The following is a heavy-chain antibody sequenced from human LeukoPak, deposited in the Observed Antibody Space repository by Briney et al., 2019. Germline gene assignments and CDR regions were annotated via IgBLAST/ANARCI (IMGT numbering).Heavy chain of an antibody. J-gene: IGHJ6*02. CDR1: GFTFSSYW. Sequence: TGGSLRLSCAASGFTFSSYWMSWVRQAPGKGLEWVANIKQDGSEKYYVDSVKGRFTISRDNAKNSLYLQMNSLRAEDTAVYYCARAHCSSTSCYAWGYYYYGMDVWGQGTTVTVSS. CDR2: IKQDGSEK. D-gene: IGHD2-2*01. V-gene: IGHV3-7*02. CDR3: ARAHCSSTSCYAWGYYYYGMDV.